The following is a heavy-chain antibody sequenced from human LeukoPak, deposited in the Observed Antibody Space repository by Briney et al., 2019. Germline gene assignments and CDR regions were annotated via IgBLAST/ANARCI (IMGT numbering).Heavy chain of an antibody. Sequence: PSETLSLTCTVSGGSISRSSYYWGWIRQPPGKGLEWIGSIYYSGSTYYNPSLKSRVTISVDTSKNQFSLKLSSVTAADTAVYYCAGLYGDYADYWGQGTLVTVSS. CDR1: GGSISRSSYY. V-gene: IGHV4-39*01. J-gene: IGHJ4*02. CDR3: AGLYGDYADY. D-gene: IGHD4-17*01. CDR2: IYYSGST.